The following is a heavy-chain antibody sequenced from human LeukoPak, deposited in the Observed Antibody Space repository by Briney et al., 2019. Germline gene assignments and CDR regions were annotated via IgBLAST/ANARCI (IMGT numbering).Heavy chain of an antibody. J-gene: IGHJ3*02. CDR2: MNQDGSEK. Sequence: GGSLGLSCAASGFTFSSYWMSWVRQAPGKGLEWVANMNQDGSEKYYVDSVKGRFTISRDNAENSLYLQMNSLRAEDTAVYYCARAPYDSSGYYLPDAFDIWGQGTMVTVSS. V-gene: IGHV3-7*01. CDR1: GFTFSSYW. D-gene: IGHD3-22*01. CDR3: ARAPYDSSGYYLPDAFDI.